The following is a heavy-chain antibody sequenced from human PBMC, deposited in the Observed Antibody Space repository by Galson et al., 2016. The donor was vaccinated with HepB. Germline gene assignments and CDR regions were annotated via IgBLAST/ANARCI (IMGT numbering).Heavy chain of an antibody. J-gene: IGHJ4*02. CDR2: IIPIFGPA. CDR1: GGTLSSYA. Sequence: SVKVSCKVSGGTLSSYATSWVRQAPGQGLEWMGGIIPIFGPAKYAQRFQGRVTITADESTSTAYMEMHSLRSEDTAVYYCVRAYGSGYSVDYWGQGTLVIVSS. CDR3: VRAYGSGYSVDY. D-gene: IGHD3-3*01. V-gene: IGHV1-69*13.